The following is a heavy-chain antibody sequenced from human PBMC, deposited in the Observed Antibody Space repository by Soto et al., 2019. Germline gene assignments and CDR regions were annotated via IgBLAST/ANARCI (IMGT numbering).Heavy chain of an antibody. D-gene: IGHD3-22*01. V-gene: IGHV4-59*01. CDR2: IYYSGSA. CDR1: GGSISGFY. Sequence: TLSLTCTISGGSISGFYWGWIRQPPGKGLEWIGNIYYSGSANYDPSLRSRVTISLNTSKNQFSLKLSSVTAADTAVYYCARAGSSGYFDYWGQGTLVTVSS. J-gene: IGHJ4*02. CDR3: ARAGSSGYFDY.